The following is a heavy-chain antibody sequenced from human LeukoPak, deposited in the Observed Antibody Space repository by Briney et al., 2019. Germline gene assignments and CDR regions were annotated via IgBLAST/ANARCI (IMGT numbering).Heavy chain of an antibody. CDR2: ILYSGTT. CDR1: GGSISNNDYY. J-gene: IGHJ3*02. CDR3: ARTELPLGYAFDI. Sequence: SETLSLTCTVSGGSISNNDYYWGWIRQPTGKGLEWIGSILYSGTTYYNPSLKSRITISVDTSKSQFSLTVRSVTAADTAVYYCARTELPLGYAFDIWGQGTMVTVSS. V-gene: IGHV4-39*01. D-gene: IGHD3-10*01.